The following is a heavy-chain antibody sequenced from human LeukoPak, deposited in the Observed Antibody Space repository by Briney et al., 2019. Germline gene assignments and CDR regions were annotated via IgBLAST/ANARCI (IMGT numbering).Heavy chain of an antibody. Sequence: GGSLRLSCAASGFTFSSYSMNWVRQAPGKGLEWVSSISSSSSYIYYADSVKGRSTISRDNAKNSLYLQMNSLRAEDTAVYYCARVHRGGGAFDIWGQGTMVTVSS. V-gene: IGHV3-21*01. CDR2: ISSSSSYI. J-gene: IGHJ3*02. CDR3: ARVHRGGGAFDI. CDR1: GFTFSSYS. D-gene: IGHD1-14*01.